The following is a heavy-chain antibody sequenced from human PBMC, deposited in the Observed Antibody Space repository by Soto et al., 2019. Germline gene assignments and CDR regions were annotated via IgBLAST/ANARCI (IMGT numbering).Heavy chain of an antibody. Sequence: QVQLVESGGGVVQPGTSLRLSCKASGLTFESYGMHWVRQAPGKGLEWVAFISFDGNNKYYADSVKGRFIVSRDNLRDTLYRVMNRVRPEDTALYYCTKDRLPYYYYDGLDLMGQGPTVTFSS. CDR1: GLTFESYG. V-gene: IGHV3-30*18. D-gene: IGHD2-15*01. CDR3: TKDRLPYYYYDGLDL. CDR2: ISFDGNNK. J-gene: IGHJ6*02.